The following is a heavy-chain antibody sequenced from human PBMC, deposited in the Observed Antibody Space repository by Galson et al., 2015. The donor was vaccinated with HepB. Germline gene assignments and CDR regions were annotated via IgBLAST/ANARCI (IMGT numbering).Heavy chain of an antibody. D-gene: IGHD3-10*01. CDR3: AREGWFGVSDSDY. CDR1: GYTFTSYD. CDR2: MNPNSGNT. J-gene: IGHJ4*02. Sequence: SVTVSCKASGYTFTSYDINWVRQATGQGLEWMGWMNPNSGNTGYAQKFQGRVTMTRNTSISTAYMELSSLRSEDTAVYYCAREGWFGVSDSDYWGQGTLVTVSS. V-gene: IGHV1-8*01.